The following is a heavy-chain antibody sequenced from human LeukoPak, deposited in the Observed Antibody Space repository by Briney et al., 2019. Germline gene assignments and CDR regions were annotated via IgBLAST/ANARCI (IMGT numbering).Heavy chain of an antibody. D-gene: IGHD6-19*01. CDR2: ISSNGGST. V-gene: IGHV3-64*01. J-gene: IGHJ3*02. Sequence: PGGSLRLSCAASGFTFSSYAMHWVRQAPGKGLEYVSAISSNGGSTYYANSVKGRFTISRDNSKNTLYLQMGSLRAEDMAVYYCAREQVAGTFEDAFDIWGQGTMVTVSS. CDR3: AREQVAGTFEDAFDI. CDR1: GFTFSSYA.